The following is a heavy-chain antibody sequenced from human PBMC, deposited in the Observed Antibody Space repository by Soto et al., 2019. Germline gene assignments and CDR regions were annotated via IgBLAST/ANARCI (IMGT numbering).Heavy chain of an antibody. CDR2: ISWNSGYI. CDR1: GFTFDDYA. Sequence: EVQLVESGGGLVQPGRSLRLSCAASGFTFDDYAMHWVRQAPGKGLEWVSGISWNSGYIGYADSVKGRFTISRDSAKNSLYLQMNSLGAEDTALYYCAKDVYYSDSSGPLILDYWGQGTLVTVSS. V-gene: IGHV3-9*01. D-gene: IGHD3-22*01. CDR3: AKDVYYSDSSGPLILDY. J-gene: IGHJ4*02.